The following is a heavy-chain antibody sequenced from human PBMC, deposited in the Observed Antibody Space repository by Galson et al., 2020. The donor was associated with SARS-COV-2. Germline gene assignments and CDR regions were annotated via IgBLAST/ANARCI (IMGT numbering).Heavy chain of an antibody. Sequence: SETMSLTCTVSGGSISSSNYFWAWIRQPQGKGLEWIGSIFYIGSTHYNPSLKRRVTISVDTSNTQFSLRLSSVTAADTAVYYCARQAPAHTLSGSHFDYWGQGTLVTVSS. D-gene: IGHD3-22*01. CDR3: ARQAPAHTLSGSHFDY. CDR1: GGSISSSNYF. CDR2: IFYIGST. V-gene: IGHV4-39*01. J-gene: IGHJ4*02.